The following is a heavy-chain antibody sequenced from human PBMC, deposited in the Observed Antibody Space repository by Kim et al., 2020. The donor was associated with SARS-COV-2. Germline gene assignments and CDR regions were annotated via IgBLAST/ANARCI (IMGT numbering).Heavy chain of an antibody. J-gene: IGHJ3*02. CDR2: INAGNGNR. Sequence: ASVKVSCKASGYTLTSYAMHWVRQAPGQRLEWMGWINAGNGNRKYSQNFQGRVTITRDTSATTAYMELRSLRSEDTAVYYCAKDRTDCGGDCSWDSYDGFYIWGQGTMVSVSS. CDR3: AKDRTDCGGDCSWDSYDGFYI. V-gene: IGHV1-3*01. D-gene: IGHD2-21*02. CDR1: GYTLTSYA.